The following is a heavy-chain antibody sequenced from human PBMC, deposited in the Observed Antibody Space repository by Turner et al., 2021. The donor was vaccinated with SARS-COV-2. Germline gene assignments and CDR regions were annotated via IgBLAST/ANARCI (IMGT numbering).Heavy chain of an antibody. V-gene: IGHV1-69*01. CDR2: IIPIFGTA. CDR1: GTFSSYA. J-gene: IGHJ4*02. CDR3: ARCLGFDWLFPFDY. Sequence: GTFSSYAISWVRQAPGQGLEWMGGIIPIFGTANYAQKFQGRVTITADESTSTAYMELSSPRSEDTAVYYCARCLGFDWLFPFDYWGQGTLVTVSS. D-gene: IGHD3-9*01.